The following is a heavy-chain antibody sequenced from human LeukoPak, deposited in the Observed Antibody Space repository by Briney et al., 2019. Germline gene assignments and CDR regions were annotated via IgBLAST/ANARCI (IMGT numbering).Heavy chain of an antibody. CDR2: ISGSTI. D-gene: IGHD5-18*01. CDR3: ARVGGYSYGPTKKSYYFDY. V-gene: IGHV3-48*03. CDR1: GFTFSSYE. J-gene: IGHJ4*02. Sequence: GGSLRLSCAASGFTFSSYEMNWVRQAPGKGLEWVSYISGSTIYYADSVKGRFTISRDNAKNSLYLQMNSLRAEDTAVYYCARVGGYSYGPTKKSYYFDYWGQGTLVTVSS.